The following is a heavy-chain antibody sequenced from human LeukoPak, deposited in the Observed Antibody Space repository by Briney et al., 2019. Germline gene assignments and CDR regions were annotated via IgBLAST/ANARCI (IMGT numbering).Heavy chain of an antibody. CDR2: INHSGST. V-gene: IGHV4-34*01. CDR3: ARPTIFGVFDY. D-gene: IGHD3-3*01. Sequence: SETLSLTCAVYGGSFSGYYWSWIRQPPGKGLEWIGEINHSGSTNYNPSLKSRVTISVDTSKNQFSLKLSSVTAADTAVYYCARPTIFGVFDYWGQGTLVTVSS. CDR1: GGSFSGYY. J-gene: IGHJ4*02.